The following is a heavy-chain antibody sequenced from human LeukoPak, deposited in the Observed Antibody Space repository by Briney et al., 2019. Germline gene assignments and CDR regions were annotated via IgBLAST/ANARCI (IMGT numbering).Heavy chain of an antibody. D-gene: IGHD3-16*02. CDR2: MNPNSGNT. CDR3: ARGGNMIAFGGVIVIIWFDP. Sequence: ASVKVSCKASGYTFTSYDINWVRQATGQGLEWMGWMNPNSGNTGYAQKFQGRVTMTRNTSISTAYMELSSLRSEDTAVYYCARGGNMIAFGGVIVIIWFDPWGQGTLVTVSS. J-gene: IGHJ5*02. CDR1: GYTFTSYD. V-gene: IGHV1-8*01.